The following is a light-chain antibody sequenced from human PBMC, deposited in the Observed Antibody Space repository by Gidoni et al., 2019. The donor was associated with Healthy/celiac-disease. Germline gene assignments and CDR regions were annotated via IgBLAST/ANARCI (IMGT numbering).Light chain of an antibody. CDR1: QDISNY. CDR2: DAS. J-gene: IGKJ3*01. CDR3: QQCGT. V-gene: IGKV1-33*01. Sequence: DIQLTQYPSSLSASVGARVTITCQASQDISNYLNWYQQKPGKAPKLLIDDASNLETGVPSRFSGSGSVTDFTFTISSLQPEDIATYDCQQCGTFGPGTKVDIK.